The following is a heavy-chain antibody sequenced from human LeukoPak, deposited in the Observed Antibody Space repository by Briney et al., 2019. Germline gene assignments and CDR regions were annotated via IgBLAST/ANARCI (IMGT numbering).Heavy chain of an antibody. V-gene: IGHV3-7*01. Sequence: GGSLRLSCAASGFTFTSYWMTWVRQAPGKGLEWVANVKQDGGEKYYVDSVKGRFTISRDNAKNSLYLQMNSLRAEDTAVYYCARGGGYCSNGVCYHRLDYWGQGILVPVSP. CDR1: GFTFTSYW. J-gene: IGHJ4*02. CDR3: ARGGGYCSNGVCYHRLDY. D-gene: IGHD2-8*01. CDR2: VKQDGGEK.